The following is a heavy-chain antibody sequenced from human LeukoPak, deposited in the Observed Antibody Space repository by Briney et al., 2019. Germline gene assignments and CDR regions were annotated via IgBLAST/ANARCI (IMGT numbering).Heavy chain of an antibody. Sequence: PGGSLRLSCAASGFNFSSYAMSWVRQAPGKGLEWVSDIKGSGGYTYYADSVKGRFTISRDNSKNKLYLQMNSLRAEDTAVYYCAKAHIDGDGYYYFDYWGQGTLVSVSS. D-gene: IGHD3-22*01. J-gene: IGHJ4*02. CDR1: GFNFSSYA. CDR2: IKGSGGYT. CDR3: AKAHIDGDGYYYFDY. V-gene: IGHV3-23*01.